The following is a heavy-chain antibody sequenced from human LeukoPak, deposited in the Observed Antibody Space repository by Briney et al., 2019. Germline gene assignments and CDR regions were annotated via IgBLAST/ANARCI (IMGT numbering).Heavy chain of an antibody. V-gene: IGHV3-23*01. CDR3: AKGLWGAYYYGMDV. Sequence: GGSLRLSCAPSGFTFSNYAMSWVRQAPGKGLEWVSVISGSGVTTDYADSVMGQSTISRDNSRNALYLQLDSLKAEDTAIYFCAKGLWGAYYYGMDVWGQGTTVTVSS. J-gene: IGHJ6*02. D-gene: IGHD3-16*01. CDR2: ISGSGVTT. CDR1: GFTFSNYA.